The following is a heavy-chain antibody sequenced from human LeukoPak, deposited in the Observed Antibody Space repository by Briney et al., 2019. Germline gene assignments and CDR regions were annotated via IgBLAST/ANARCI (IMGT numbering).Heavy chain of an antibody. CDR1: GGSFSGYY. D-gene: IGHD6-19*01. V-gene: IGHV4-34*01. J-gene: IGHJ5*02. CDR3: AREAVADNWFDP. CDR2: INHSGST. Sequence: SSETLSLTCAVYGGSFSGYYWSWIRQPPGKGLEWIGEINHSGSTNYNPSLKSRVTISVDTSKNQFSLKLSSVTAADTAVYYCAREAVADNWFDPWGQGTLVTVSS.